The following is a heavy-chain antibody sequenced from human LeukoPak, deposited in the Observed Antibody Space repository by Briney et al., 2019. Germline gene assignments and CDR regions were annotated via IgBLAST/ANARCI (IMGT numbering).Heavy chain of an antibody. CDR1: GFTFSDYY. Sequence: GGSLRLSCAASGFTFSDYYMTWVRQAPGKGLEWVAYISGPGSTIYYADSLKGRITISRDNAKYSLYLQMNGLRAADTGVYFCVRGATYEPVYWGQGTPVTVSS. CDR2: ISGPGSTI. V-gene: IGHV3-11*04. J-gene: IGHJ4*02. CDR3: VRGATYEPVY. D-gene: IGHD1-14*01.